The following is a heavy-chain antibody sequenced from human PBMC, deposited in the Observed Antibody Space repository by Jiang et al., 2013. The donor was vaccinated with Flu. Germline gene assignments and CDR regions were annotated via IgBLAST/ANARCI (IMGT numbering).Heavy chain of an antibody. V-gene: IGHV4-4*02. CDR1: GGSISSSNW. CDR2: IYHSGST. J-gene: IGHJ4*02. CDR3: ARITTYYYDSSGFDY. D-gene: IGHD3-22*01. Sequence: SLTCAVSGGSISSSNWWSWVRQPPGKGLEWIGEIYHSGSTNYNPSLKSRVTISVDKSKNQFSLKLSSVTAADTAVYYCARITTYYYDSSGFDYWGQGTLVTVSS.